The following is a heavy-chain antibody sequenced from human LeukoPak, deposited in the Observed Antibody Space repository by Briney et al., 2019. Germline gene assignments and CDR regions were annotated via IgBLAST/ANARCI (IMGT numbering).Heavy chain of an antibody. J-gene: IGHJ4*02. D-gene: IGHD3-10*01. CDR3: AKELQPWFPFDD. CDR1: EFTFRNYG. CDR2: ITSDGYNK. V-gene: IGHV3-30*02. Sequence: HPGGSLRLSCAASEFTFRNYGMHWVRQAPGKGLEWLAFITSDGYNKYYTDPVKGRFTISRDNSDNTLYLQMNSLRPEDTAVYYCAKELQPWFPFDDCGQGILVTVSS.